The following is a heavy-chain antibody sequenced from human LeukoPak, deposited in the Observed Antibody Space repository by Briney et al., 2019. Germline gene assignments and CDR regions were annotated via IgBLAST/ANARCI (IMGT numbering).Heavy chain of an antibody. Sequence: ASVKVSCKASGGPFSSFPISWVRQAPGQGLEWMGGIIPTFRTAHYSQKFQGRVTITADESTTTVYTELSSLKSEDTAVYFCARGDYWRYSSSSAYKWFDPWGQGTLVTVSS. CDR1: GGPFSSFP. J-gene: IGHJ5*02. CDR3: ARGDYWRYSSSSAYKWFDP. D-gene: IGHD3-3*01. V-gene: IGHV1-69*13. CDR2: IIPTFRTA.